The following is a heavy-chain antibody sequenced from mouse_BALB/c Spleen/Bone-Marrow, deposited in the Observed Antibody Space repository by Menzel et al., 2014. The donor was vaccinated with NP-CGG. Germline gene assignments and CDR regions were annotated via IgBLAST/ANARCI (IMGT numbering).Heavy chain of an antibody. J-gene: IGHJ1*01. CDR2: IYGHGNT. D-gene: IGHD2-13*01. CDR3: ARDLDSFDGYGDAYGMDL. V-gene: IGHV5-6-5*01. Sequence: LEESGGRLVTPGTPLTLTCAVSGIDLSSYAMSWVRQAPGKGLEWIGIIYGHGNTYYATWAKGRFPISXTSTTVDLKITSPTTEDTATYFCARDLDSFDGYGDAYGMDLWGPGTLVTVSS. CDR1: GIDLSSYA.